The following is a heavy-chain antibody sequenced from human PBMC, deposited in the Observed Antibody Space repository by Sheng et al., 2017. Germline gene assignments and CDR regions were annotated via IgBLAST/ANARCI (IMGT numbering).Heavy chain of an antibody. V-gene: IGHV3-23*04. J-gene: IGHJ4*02. D-gene: IGHD2-2*01. CDR1: GFTFSSYA. CDR2: ISGSESNP. CDR3: AKDRWADACNYDS. Sequence: VQLVESGGGLVKPGGSLRLSCAASGFTFSSYAMSWVRQAPGKGLEWVSYISGSESNPIYADSVKGRFTIFRDNSKDTVYLQMTSLRVEDTAIYYCAKDRWADACNYDSWGQGTLVTVSS.